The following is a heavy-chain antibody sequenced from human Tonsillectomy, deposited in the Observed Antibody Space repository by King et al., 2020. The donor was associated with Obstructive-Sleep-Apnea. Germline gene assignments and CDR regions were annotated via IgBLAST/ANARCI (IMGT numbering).Heavy chain of an antibody. D-gene: IGHD6-19*01. CDR2: ISGSGIST. Sequence: VQLVESGGGLVKPGGSLRLSCAASGFTFSSYAMSWVRQAPGRGLEWVSAISGSGISTYYADSVKGRFTISRDNSKNTLYLQMNSLRVEDTAVYYCAKDRQWGIFDYWGQGTLVTVSS. CDR3: AKDRQWGIFDY. V-gene: IGHV3-23*04. CDR1: GFTFSSYA. J-gene: IGHJ4*02.